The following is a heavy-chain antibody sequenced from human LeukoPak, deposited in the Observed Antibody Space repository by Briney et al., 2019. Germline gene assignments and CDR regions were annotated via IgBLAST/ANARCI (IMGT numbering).Heavy chain of an antibody. J-gene: IGHJ4*02. CDR3: AALYSGSYAY. CDR1: GFTLSSYA. CDR2: ISDSGDST. D-gene: IGHD1-26*01. V-gene: IGHV3-23*01. Sequence: GGSLRLSCAASGFTLSSYAVTWVRQAPGKGLEWVSTISDSGDSTFYADSVKGRFTISRDNSKNTVLLQISSLRVEDTAIFYCAALYSGSYAYWGQGTLVTVS.